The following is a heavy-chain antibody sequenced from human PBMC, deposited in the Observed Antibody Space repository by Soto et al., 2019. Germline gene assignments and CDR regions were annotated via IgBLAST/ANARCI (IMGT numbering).Heavy chain of an antibody. CDR3: ARSYRSGWNRFDY. CDR2: IWYDGSRK. D-gene: IGHD6-19*01. J-gene: IGHJ4*02. Sequence: GGSLRLSCAASGFSFSDYAMHWVRQAPGKGPEWVAVIWYDGSRKYYADSVKGRFTISRDNSRNTLSLQMNSLRDEDTAVYYCARSYRSGWNRFDYWGQGTPVTVSS. CDR1: GFSFSDYA. V-gene: IGHV3-33*01.